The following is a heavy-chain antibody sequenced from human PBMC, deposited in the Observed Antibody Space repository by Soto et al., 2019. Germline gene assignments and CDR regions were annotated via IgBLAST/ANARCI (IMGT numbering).Heavy chain of an antibody. D-gene: IGHD3-22*01. CDR3: ARQWGGYYDSSGYYGFDAFDI. Sequence: GESLKISCKGSGYSFTSYWIGWVRQMPGKGLEWMGIICPGDSDTRYSPSFQGQVTISADKSISTAYLQWSSLKASDTAMYYCARQWGGYYDSSGYYGFDAFDIWGQGTMVTVSS. CDR2: ICPGDSDT. V-gene: IGHV5-51*01. J-gene: IGHJ3*02. CDR1: GYSFTSYW.